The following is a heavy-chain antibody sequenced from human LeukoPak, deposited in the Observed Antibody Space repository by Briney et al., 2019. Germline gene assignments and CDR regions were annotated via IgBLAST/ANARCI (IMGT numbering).Heavy chain of an antibody. CDR3: ARDASILWFGEFYYYYYGMDV. J-gene: IGHJ6*02. D-gene: IGHD3-10*01. CDR1: GFTFSSYS. V-gene: IGHV3-21*01. Sequence: GGSLRLSCAASGFTFSSYSMNWVRQAPGKGLEWVSSISSSSSYIYYADSVKGRFTVSRDNAKNSLYLQMNSLRAEDTAVYYCARDASILWFGEFYYYYYGMDVWGQGTTVTVSS. CDR2: ISSSSSYI.